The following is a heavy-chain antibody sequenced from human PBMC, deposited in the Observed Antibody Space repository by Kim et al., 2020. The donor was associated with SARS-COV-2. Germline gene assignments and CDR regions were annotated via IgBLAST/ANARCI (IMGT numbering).Heavy chain of an antibody. CDR1: GGSISSSNW. V-gene: IGHV4-4*02. CDR2: IYHSGST. CDR3: ARDLSGSYRTLFDY. D-gene: IGHD1-26*01. Sequence: SETLSLTCAVSGGSISSSNWWSWVRQPPGKGLEWIGEIYHSGSTNYNPSLKSRVTISVDKSKNQFSLKLSSVTAADTAVYYCARDLSGSYRTLFDYWGQGTLVTVSS. J-gene: IGHJ4*02.